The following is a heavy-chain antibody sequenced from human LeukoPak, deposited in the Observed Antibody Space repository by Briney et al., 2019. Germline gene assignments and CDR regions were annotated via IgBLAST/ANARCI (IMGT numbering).Heavy chain of an antibody. CDR2: ILYDGSNK. Sequence: EPGRSLRLSCAASGFTFRRYDMHWVRQAPGKGLEWVAVILYDGSNKYYADSVKGRFTISRDNSKNTLYLQMNSLRAEDTAVYYCARGPSSYYYDSSGYHTPDYWGQGTLVTVSS. D-gene: IGHD3-22*01. CDR1: GFTFRRYD. J-gene: IGHJ4*02. CDR3: ARGPSSYYYDSSGYHTPDY. V-gene: IGHV3-30*03.